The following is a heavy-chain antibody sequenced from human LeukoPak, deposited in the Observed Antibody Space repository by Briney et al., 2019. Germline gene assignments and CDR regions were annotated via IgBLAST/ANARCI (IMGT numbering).Heavy chain of an antibody. J-gene: IGHJ4*02. CDR3: ARVALVSGPSYGSESEAADY. CDR1: GFIFSSFS. V-gene: IGHV3-21*01. D-gene: IGHD3-10*01. Sequence: SGGSLRLPCAASGFIFSSFSMNWVRQAPGKGLEWVSSISSSGSYIYYADSVQGRFTISRDHSKNSLYLRLNSLRAEDTAVYYCARVALVSGPSYGSESEAADYWGQGTLVTVSS. CDR2: ISSSGSYI.